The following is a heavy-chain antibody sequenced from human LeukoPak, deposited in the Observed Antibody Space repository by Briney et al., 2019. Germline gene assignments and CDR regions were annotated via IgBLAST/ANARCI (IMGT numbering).Heavy chain of an antibody. V-gene: IGHV3-30*02. CDR1: GFTFSSYG. CDR3: AKDDGWNDASGYYFHY. CDR2: IRYDGTNK. D-gene: IGHD1-1*01. Sequence: PVGSLRLSCAAPGFTFSSYGMHWVRQAPGKGLEWVAFIRYDGTNKYYADSVKGRFTISRDNYKNTLSLQMSSLRAEDTALYYFAKDDGWNDASGYYFHYWGQGTLVTVSS. J-gene: IGHJ4*02.